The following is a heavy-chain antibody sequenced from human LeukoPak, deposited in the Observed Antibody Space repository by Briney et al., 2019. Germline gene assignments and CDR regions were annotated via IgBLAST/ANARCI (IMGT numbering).Heavy chain of an antibody. CDR3: ARFGVLRYFDWLLPYYFDY. Sequence: PGGSLRLSCAASGFTFSSYGMHWVRQAPGKGLEWVSGINWNGGSTGYADSVKGRFTISRDNAKNSLYLQMNSLRAEDTALYYCARFGVLRYFDWLLPYYFDYWGQGTLVTVSS. D-gene: IGHD3-9*01. V-gene: IGHV3-20*04. CDR1: GFTFSSYG. J-gene: IGHJ4*02. CDR2: INWNGGST.